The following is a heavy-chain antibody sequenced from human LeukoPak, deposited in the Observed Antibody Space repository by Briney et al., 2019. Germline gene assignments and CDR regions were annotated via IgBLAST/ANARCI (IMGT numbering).Heavy chain of an antibody. CDR1: GFTFDDYA. Sequence: PGGSLRLSCAASGFTFDDYAMHWVRQAPGKGLEWVSVISWNSGSLGYADSVKGRFTISRDNAKNSLYLQMNSLRAEDTAVYYCARTHYGSGSYSFDYWGQGTLVTVSS. CDR3: ARTHYGSGSYSFDY. V-gene: IGHV3-9*01. D-gene: IGHD3-10*01. CDR2: ISWNSGSL. J-gene: IGHJ4*02.